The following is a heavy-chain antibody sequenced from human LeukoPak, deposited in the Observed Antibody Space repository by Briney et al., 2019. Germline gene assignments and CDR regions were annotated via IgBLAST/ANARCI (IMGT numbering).Heavy chain of an antibody. Sequence: ASVKVSCKASGGTFSSYAISWVRQAPGQGLEWMGWISAYNGNTNYAQKLQGRVTMTTDTSTSTAYMELRSLRSDDTAVYYCARAEGAAGPFDYWGQGTLVTVSS. D-gene: IGHD6-13*01. CDR3: ARAEGAAGPFDY. V-gene: IGHV1-18*01. J-gene: IGHJ4*02. CDR1: GGTFSSYA. CDR2: ISAYNGNT.